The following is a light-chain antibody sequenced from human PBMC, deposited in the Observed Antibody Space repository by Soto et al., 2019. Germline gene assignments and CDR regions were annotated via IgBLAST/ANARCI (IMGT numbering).Light chain of an antibody. CDR3: GAWDGSLSVVL. Sequence: QSVWTQPPSVSAAPGQKVTISCSGSSANIGSNYVSWYQQLPGTAPKLVIYDSDRRPSEIPDRFSGSKSGTSATLDITGLQTGDEADYYCGAWDGSLSVVLFGGGTKVTVL. V-gene: IGLV1-51*01. CDR1: SANIGSNY. J-gene: IGLJ2*01. CDR2: DSD.